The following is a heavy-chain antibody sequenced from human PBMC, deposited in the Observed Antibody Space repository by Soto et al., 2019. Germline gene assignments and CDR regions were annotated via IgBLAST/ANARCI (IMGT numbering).Heavy chain of an antibody. CDR2: IYHSGST. D-gene: IGHD6-19*01. J-gene: IGHJ4*02. CDR3: ARGRWRQWLVHFDY. Sequence: SETLSLTCPVSGGSISSSNWWSWVRQPPGKGLEWIGEIYHSGSTNYNPSLKSRVTISVDKSKNQFSLKLSSVTAADTAVYYCARGRWRQWLVHFDYWGQGTLVTVSS. CDR1: GGSISSSNW. V-gene: IGHV4-4*02.